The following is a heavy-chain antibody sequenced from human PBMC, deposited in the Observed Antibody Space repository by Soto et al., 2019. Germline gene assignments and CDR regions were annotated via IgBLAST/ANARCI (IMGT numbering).Heavy chain of an antibody. CDR1: GYSFNDYH. V-gene: IGHV1-2*04. J-gene: IGHJ6*02. D-gene: IGHD2-8*01. CDR2: INPKSGGT. Sequence: ASVKVSCKDSGYSFNDYHIHWVRQAPGQGLEWLGRINPKSGGTSTAQKFQGWVTMTTDTSISTASMELTRLTSDDTAIYYCARGDSTDCSNGVCSFFYNHDMDVWGQGTTVTVSS. CDR3: ARGDSTDCSNGVCSFFYNHDMDV.